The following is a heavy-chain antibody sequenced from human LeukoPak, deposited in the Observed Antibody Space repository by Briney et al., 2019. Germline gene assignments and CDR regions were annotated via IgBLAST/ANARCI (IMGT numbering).Heavy chain of an antibody. V-gene: IGHV4-59*01. J-gene: IGHJ4*02. CDR1: GGSISSYY. CDR2: IYYSGST. Sequence: PSETLSLTCTVSGGSISSYYWSWIRQPPGKGLEWIGYIYYSGSTNYNPSLKSRVTISVDTSKNQFSPKLSSVTAADTAVYYCARVKQGVVAYDYWGQGTLVTVSS. D-gene: IGHD3-22*01. CDR3: ARVKQGVVAYDY.